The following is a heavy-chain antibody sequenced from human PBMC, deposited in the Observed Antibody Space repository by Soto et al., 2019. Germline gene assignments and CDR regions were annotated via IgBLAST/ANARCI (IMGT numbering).Heavy chain of an antibody. CDR3: ARSQGGSSSLDIYYYYYYGMDV. CDR1: GGTFSTYA. Sequence: VQLVQSGAEVKKPGSSVKVSCKAPGGTFSTYAINWVRQAPGQGLEWMGGVIPIFGTPKYAQKFQGRVTITADESTSTGYMELRSLRSEDTAVYYCARSQGGSSSLDIYYYYYYGMDVWGQGTTVTVSS. J-gene: IGHJ6*02. D-gene: IGHD2-15*01. CDR2: VIPIFGTP. V-gene: IGHV1-69*01.